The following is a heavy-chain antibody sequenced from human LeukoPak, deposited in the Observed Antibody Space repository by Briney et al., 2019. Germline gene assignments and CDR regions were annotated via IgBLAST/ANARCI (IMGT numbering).Heavy chain of an antibody. V-gene: IGHV3-15*05. Sequence: GGSLRLSCAASGFTFSDAWMSWVRQAPGKGLEWVARIKSKVHGGTTEYAAPVNGRFTISRDDSENKLYLQMSSLKTEDTGVYYCSGHMTSADYWGQGTLVTVSS. CDR2: IKSKVHGGTT. J-gene: IGHJ4*02. CDR1: GFTFSDAW. CDR3: SGHMTSADY. D-gene: IGHD4-11*01.